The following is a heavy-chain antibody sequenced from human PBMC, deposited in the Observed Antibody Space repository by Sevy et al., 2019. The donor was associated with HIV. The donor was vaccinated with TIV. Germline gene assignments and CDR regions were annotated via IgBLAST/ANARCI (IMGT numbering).Heavy chain of an antibody. CDR3: TRDRSYGYFDS. V-gene: IGHV3-7*01. CDR1: GFTNDFW. J-gene: IGHJ4*02. CDR2: IKQDGSEM. Sequence: GGSLRLSCSASGFTNDFWMSWVRQAPGKALEWVANIKQDGSEMFYVDSVEGRFIISRDNAKNSIYLQMNTVRVEDTAVYYCTRDRSYGYFDSWGQGTLVTVSS. D-gene: IGHD5-18*01.